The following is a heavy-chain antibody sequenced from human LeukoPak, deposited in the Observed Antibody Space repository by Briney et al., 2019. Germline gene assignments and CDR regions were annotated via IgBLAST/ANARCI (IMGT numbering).Heavy chain of an antibody. CDR2: IYHSGST. D-gene: IGHD2-2*01. CDR3: ASWVLPYCSSTSCYGNYFDY. CDR1: GGSISSGGYS. J-gene: IGHJ4*02. V-gene: IGHV4-30-2*01. Sequence: PSQTLSLTCAVSGGSISSGGYSWSWIRQPPGKGLEWIGYIYHSGSTYYNPSLKSRVTISVDRSKNQFFLKLSSVTAADTAVYYCASWVLPYCSSTSCYGNYFDYWGQGTLVTVSS.